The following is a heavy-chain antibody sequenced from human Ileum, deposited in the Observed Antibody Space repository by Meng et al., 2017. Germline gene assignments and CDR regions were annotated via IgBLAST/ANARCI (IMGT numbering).Heavy chain of an antibody. V-gene: IGHV4-39*01. Sequence: QLQLQESGPGLVKPTETLSLTCIVPGGSVTSSSDDWGWIRQPPGKGLEWIGGITYTGNSYTTPSLKTRLTTSLDTSKNQFSLRLNSLTAADTAVYYCAGQPTSSGAGYSWFDPWGQGILVTVSS. CDR1: GGSVTSSSDD. CDR2: ITYTGNS. J-gene: IGHJ5*02. D-gene: IGHD2-2*01. CDR3: AGQPTSSGAGYSWFDP.